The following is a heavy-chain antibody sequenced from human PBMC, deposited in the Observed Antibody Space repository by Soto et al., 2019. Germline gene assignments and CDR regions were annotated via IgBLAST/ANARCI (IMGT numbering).Heavy chain of an antibody. CDR3: ARGNASRYSSSWYETRYYYYGMDV. V-gene: IGHV4-34*01. CDR2: INHSGST. CDR1: GGSFSGYY. D-gene: IGHD6-13*01. J-gene: IGHJ6*02. Sequence: SETLSLTCAVYGGSFSGYYWSWIRQPPGKGLEWIGEINHSGSTNYNPSLKSRITISVDTSKNQFSLKLSSVTAADTAVYYCARGNASRYSSSWYETRYYYYGMDVWGQGTTVTVSS.